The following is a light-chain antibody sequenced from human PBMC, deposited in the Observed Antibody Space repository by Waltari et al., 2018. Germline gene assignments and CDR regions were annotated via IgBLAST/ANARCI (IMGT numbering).Light chain of an antibody. CDR2: WAS. CDR1: QSLFSTSNSKTY. Sequence: DIVMTQSPDFLAVSLGERATINCKSSQSLFSTSNSKTYISWYQQKPGQPPKLLIYWASTRGSGVPDRFSGSGSGTDFTLTISSLQAEDVAVYYCHQYYDIPYSFGQGTKLEIK. V-gene: IGKV4-1*01. J-gene: IGKJ2*03. CDR3: HQYYDIPYS.